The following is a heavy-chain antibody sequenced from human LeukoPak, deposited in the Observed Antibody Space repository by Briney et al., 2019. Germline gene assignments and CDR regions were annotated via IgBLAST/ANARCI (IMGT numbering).Heavy chain of an antibody. D-gene: IGHD6-19*01. CDR2: IRSKHYGGTT. Sequence: PGGSLRLSRAASGLTVGSNTMSWVRQAPGEGLEWVGFIRSKHYGGTTEYAASVKGRFTISRDDSKSIAYLQMNSLKTEDTAVYYCIRTTYSSAWFLDYWGQGTLVTVSS. V-gene: IGHV3-49*04. J-gene: IGHJ4*02. CDR3: IRTTYSSAWFLDY. CDR1: GLTVGSNT.